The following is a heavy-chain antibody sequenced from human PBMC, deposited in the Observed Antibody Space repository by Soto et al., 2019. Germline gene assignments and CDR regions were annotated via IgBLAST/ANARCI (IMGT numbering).Heavy chain of an antibody. J-gene: IGHJ6*03. CDR2: FDPEDGET. CDR1: GYTLPELS. CDR3: ATRVRYCSSTSCYHYYYYMDV. D-gene: IGHD2-2*01. Sequence: ASVKVSCKVSGYTLPELSMHWVRQAPGKGLEWMGGFDPEDGETIYAQKFQGRVTMTEDTSTDTAYMELSSLRSEDTAVYYCATRVRYCSSTSCYHYYYYMDVWGKGTTVTVSS. V-gene: IGHV1-24*01.